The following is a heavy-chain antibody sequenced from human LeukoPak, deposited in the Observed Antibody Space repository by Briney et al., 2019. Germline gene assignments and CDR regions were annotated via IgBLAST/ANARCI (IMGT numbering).Heavy chain of an antibody. CDR2: IKQDGSEK. D-gene: IGHD5-18*01. J-gene: IGHJ3*02. V-gene: IGHV3-7*01. Sequence: PGGSLRLSCAASGFTFSSYWMSWVRQAPGKGLEWVANIKQDGSEKYYVDSVKGRFTISRDNAKNSLYLQMNSLRAEDTAVYYCARDRAIQLWPPVDAFDIWGQGTMVTVSS. CDR3: ARDRAIQLWPPVDAFDI. CDR1: GFTFSSYW.